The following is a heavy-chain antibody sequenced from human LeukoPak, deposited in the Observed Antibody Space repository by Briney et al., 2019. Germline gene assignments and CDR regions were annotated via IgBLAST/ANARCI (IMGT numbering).Heavy chain of an antibody. CDR1: GYTFTSYG. CDR2: ISAYNGNT. J-gene: IGHJ4*02. V-gene: IGHV1-18*01. CDR3: ARDSHYYGSGSYYN. Sequence: GASVKVSCTSSGYTFTSYGISWVRQAPGQGLEWMGWISAYNGNTNYAQKLQGRVTMTTDTSTSTAYMELRSLRSDDTAVYYCARDSHYYGSGSYYNWGQGTLVTVSS. D-gene: IGHD3-10*01.